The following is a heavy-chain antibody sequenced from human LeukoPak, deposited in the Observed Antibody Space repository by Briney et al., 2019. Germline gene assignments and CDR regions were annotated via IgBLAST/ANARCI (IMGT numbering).Heavy chain of an antibody. D-gene: IGHD6-13*01. J-gene: IGHJ4*02. V-gene: IGHV4-4*07. CDR1: GDSISSYF. CDR3: AKQYSSKFDY. Sequence: SETLSLTCTVSGDSISSYFWSWIRQPAGKGLEWIGRFYSSESTNYNPSLKSRVTMSVDTSKNQFSLKLSSMTAADTAVYYCAKQYSSKFDYWGQGIMVTVSS. CDR2: FYSSEST.